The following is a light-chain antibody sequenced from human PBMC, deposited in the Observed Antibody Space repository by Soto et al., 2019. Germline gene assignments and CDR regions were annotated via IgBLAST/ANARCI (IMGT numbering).Light chain of an antibody. CDR3: QQYGNSFVG. V-gene: IGKV3-20*01. J-gene: IGKJ1*01. CDR2: GAP. CDR1: QSVSSTY. Sequence: EIVLTQSPGTLSLSPGERATLSCSASQSVSSTYLAWYQHRPGQAPRLLIYGAPSRATSIPDRLSGSGSGTDFTIIISRLEADDFEVYYCQQYGNSFVGFGQATQVAIK.